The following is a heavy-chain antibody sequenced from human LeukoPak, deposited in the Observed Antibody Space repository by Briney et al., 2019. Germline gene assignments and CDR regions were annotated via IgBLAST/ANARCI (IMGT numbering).Heavy chain of an antibody. D-gene: IGHD2-2*01. Sequence: PGGSLRLSCAASGFTFDDYAMPWVRQAPGKGLEWVSGISWNSGSIGYADSVKGRFTISRDNAKNSLYLQMNSLRAEDTALYYCAKAPGFFSSTSPFDYWGQGTLVTVSS. J-gene: IGHJ4*02. CDR1: GFTFDDYA. V-gene: IGHV3-9*01. CDR2: ISWNSGSI. CDR3: AKAPGFFSSTSPFDY.